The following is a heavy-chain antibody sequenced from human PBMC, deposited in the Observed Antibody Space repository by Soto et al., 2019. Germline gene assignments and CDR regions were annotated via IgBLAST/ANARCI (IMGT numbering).Heavy chain of an antibody. CDR2: ISGSGGST. CDR1: GFTFSSYA. Sequence: GGSLRLSCAASGFTFSSYAMSWVRQAPGKGLKWVSAISGSGGSTYYADSVKGRFTISRDNSKNTLYLQMNSLRAEDTAVYYCAKDLAYCGGDCYSADYYYYGMDVWGQGTTVTLSS. J-gene: IGHJ6*02. D-gene: IGHD2-21*02. CDR3: AKDLAYCGGDCYSADYYYYGMDV. V-gene: IGHV3-23*01.